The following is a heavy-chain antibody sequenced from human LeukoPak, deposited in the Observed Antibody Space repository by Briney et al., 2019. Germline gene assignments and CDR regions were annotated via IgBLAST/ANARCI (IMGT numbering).Heavy chain of an antibody. J-gene: IGHJ4*02. V-gene: IGHV3-7*01. CDR1: GFTFSNYW. CDR2: IKTDGSEK. CDR3: ATYSSLNRREFQF. Sequence: GGSLRLTCEGSGFTFSNYWMGWVRQAPGKGLQWVANIKTDGSEKYYVDSVKGRFTISRDNAKNSLYLQMNSLRAEDTAVYYCATYSSLNRREFQFWGQGTLVTVSS. D-gene: IGHD3-22*01.